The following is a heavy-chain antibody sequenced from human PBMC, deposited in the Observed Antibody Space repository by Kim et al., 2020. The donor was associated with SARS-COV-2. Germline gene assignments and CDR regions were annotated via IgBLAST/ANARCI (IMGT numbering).Heavy chain of an antibody. CDR1: GFTFSSYS. Sequence: GGSLRLSCAASGFTFSSYSMNWVRQAPGKGLEWVSSISSSSSYIYYADSVKGRFTISRDNAKNSLYLQMNSLRAEDTAVYYCARDVNIVVVPADMTPGPMDVWGKGTTVTVSS. D-gene: IGHD2-2*01. CDR3: ARDVNIVVVPADMTPGPMDV. CDR2: ISSSSSYI. J-gene: IGHJ6*03. V-gene: IGHV3-21*01.